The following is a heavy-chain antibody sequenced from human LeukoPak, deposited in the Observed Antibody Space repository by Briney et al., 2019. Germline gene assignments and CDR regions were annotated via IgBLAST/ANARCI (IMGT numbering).Heavy chain of an antibody. V-gene: IGHV4-4*07. Sequence: SETLSLTCTVSGGSISSYYWNWIRQPAGKGLEWIGRIYTSGSTNYNPSLKSRVTISVDTSKNQFSLKLSSVTAADTAVYYCAREVADYGGNEAGAFDIWGQGTMVTVSS. J-gene: IGHJ3*02. CDR3: AREVADYGGNEAGAFDI. D-gene: IGHD4-23*01. CDR1: GGSISSYY. CDR2: IYTSGST.